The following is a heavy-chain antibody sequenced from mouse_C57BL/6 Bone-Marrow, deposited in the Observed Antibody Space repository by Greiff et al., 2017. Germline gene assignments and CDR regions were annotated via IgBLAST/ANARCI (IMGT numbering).Heavy chain of an antibody. CDR2: IHPDSGST. J-gene: IGHJ2*01. CDR3: AGYYYGSSNGGY. D-gene: IGHD1-1*01. Sequence: QVQLQQPGAELVKPGASVKLSCKASGYTFTSYWMHWVKQRPGQGLEWIGMIHPDSGSTNYNEKFKSKATLTVDKSSSTAYMQLSSLTSEDSAVDYCAGYYYGSSNGGYWGQGTTLTVSS. CDR1: GYTFTSYW. V-gene: IGHV1-64*01.